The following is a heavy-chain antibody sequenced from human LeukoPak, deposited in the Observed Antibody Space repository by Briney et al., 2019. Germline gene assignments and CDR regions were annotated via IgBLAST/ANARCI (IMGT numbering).Heavy chain of an antibody. Sequence: PGGSLRLSCAASGFTFSSYSMNWVRQAPGKGLEWASSISSSSSYIYYADSVKGRFTISRDNAKNSLYLQMNSLRAEDTAVYYCARDKYGDYVYFQHWGQGTLVTVSS. CDR3: ARDKYGDYVYFQH. J-gene: IGHJ1*01. D-gene: IGHD4-17*01. CDR1: GFTFSSYS. CDR2: ISSSSSYI. V-gene: IGHV3-21*01.